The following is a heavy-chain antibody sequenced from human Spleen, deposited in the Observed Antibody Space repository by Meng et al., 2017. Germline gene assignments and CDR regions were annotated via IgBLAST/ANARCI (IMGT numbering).Heavy chain of an antibody. CDR1: GGSFSGYY. Sequence: GSLRLSCAVYGGSFSGYYWSWIRQPPGKGLEWIGEINHSGSTNYNPSLKSRVTISVDTSKNQFSLKLSSVTAADTAVYYCARERITMVRGVIGRANWFDPWGQGTLVTVSS. CDR2: INHSGST. CDR3: ARERITMVRGVIGRANWFDP. J-gene: IGHJ5*02. D-gene: IGHD3-10*01. V-gene: IGHV4-34*01.